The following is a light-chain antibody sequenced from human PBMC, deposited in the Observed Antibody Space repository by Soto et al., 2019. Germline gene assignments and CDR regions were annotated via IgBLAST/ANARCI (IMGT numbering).Light chain of an antibody. CDR1: SSDVGSYNL. J-gene: IGLJ2*01. CDR2: EVS. CDR3: CSYAGSRTHVL. Sequence: QSALTQPASMSGSPGQSITISCIGTSSDVGSYNLVSWYQQHPGKAPKVLIYEVSERPSGVSNRFSGSKSGNTASLTISGLQAEDEAEYYCCSYAGSRTHVLFGGGTKLTVL. V-gene: IGLV2-23*02.